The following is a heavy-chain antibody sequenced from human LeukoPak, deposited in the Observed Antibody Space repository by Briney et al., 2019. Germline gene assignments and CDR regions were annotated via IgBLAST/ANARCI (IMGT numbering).Heavy chain of an antibody. CDR3: ARGRLGYCSSTSCLDFDY. V-gene: IGHV4-31*03. CDR1: GGSISSGGYY. J-gene: IGHJ4*02. Sequence: SETLSLTCTVSGGSISSGGYYWSWIRQHPGKGLEWIGYIYYSGSTYYNPSLKSRVTISVDTSKNQFSLKLSSVTVADTAVYYCARGRLGYCSSTSCLDFDYWGQGTLVTVSS. D-gene: IGHD2-2*01. CDR2: IYYSGST.